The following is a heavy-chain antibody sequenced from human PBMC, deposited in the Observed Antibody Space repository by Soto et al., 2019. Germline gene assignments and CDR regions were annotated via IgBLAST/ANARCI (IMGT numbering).Heavy chain of an antibody. V-gene: IGHV1-69*13. D-gene: IGHD6-13*01. CDR1: GGTFSSYA. CDR3: ARDLRTRSSSWYYYYYGMDV. Sequence: SVKVSCKASGGTFSSYAISWVRQAPGQGLEWMGGIIPIFGTANYAQKFQGRVTITADESTSTAYMELSSLRSEDTAVYYCARDLRTRSSSWYYYYYGMDVWGQGTTVTVSS. J-gene: IGHJ6*02. CDR2: IIPIFGTA.